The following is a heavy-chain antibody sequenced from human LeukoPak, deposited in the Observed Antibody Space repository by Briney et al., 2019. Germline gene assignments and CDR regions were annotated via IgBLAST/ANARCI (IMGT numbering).Heavy chain of an antibody. J-gene: IGHJ6*03. CDR1: GFTFSSYG. V-gene: IGHV3-30*02. CDR2: IRYDGSNK. Sequence: GGSLRLSCAASGFTFSSYGMHWVRQAPGKGLEWVAFIRYDGSNKYYADSVKGRFTISRDNSKNTLYLQMNSLRAEDTAVYYCAKDHENDYYYYYMDVWGKGTTVTVSS. CDR3: AKDHENDYYYYYMDV.